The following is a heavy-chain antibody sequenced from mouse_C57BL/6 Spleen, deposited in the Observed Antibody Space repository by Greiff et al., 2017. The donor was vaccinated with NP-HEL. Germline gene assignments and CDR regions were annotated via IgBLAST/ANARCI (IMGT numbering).Heavy chain of an antibody. CDR3: ARTTTVVAREGYFDY. V-gene: IGHV1-81*01. CDR2: IYPRSGNT. Sequence: QVQLKQSGAELARPGASVKLSCKASGYTFTSYGISWVKQRTGQGLEWIGEIYPRSGNTYYNEKFKGKATLTADKSSSTAYMELRSLTSEDSAVYFCARTTTVVAREGYFDYWGQGTTLTVSS. J-gene: IGHJ2*01. D-gene: IGHD1-1*01. CDR1: GYTFTSYG.